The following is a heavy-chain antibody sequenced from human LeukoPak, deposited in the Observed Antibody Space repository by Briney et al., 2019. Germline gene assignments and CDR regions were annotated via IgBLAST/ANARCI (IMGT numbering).Heavy chain of an antibody. CDR3: ARDGALLGTDY. Sequence: ASVKVSCKASGYTFTSYYMHWVRQAPGQGLECMGIINTSGGSTSYAQKFQGRVTMTRDTSTSTVYMELSSLRSEDTAVYYCARDGALLGTDYWGQGTLVTVSS. D-gene: IGHD3-10*01. J-gene: IGHJ4*02. V-gene: IGHV1-46*01. CDR1: GYTFTSYY. CDR2: INTSGGST.